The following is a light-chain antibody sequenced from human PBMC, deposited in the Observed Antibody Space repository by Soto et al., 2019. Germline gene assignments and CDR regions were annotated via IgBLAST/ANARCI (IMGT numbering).Light chain of an antibody. J-gene: IGLJ1*01. CDR3: SSYAGSNTYV. V-gene: IGLV2-8*01. CDR2: DVT. CDR1: SSDVGTHGY. Sequence: QSVLTQPPSASGSPGQSVTISCTGTSSDVGTHGYVSWYQQHAGKAPKLMIYDVTKRPSGVPDRFSGSKSANTASLTVSGLQAEDEADYYCSSYAGSNTYVFGSGTKLTVL.